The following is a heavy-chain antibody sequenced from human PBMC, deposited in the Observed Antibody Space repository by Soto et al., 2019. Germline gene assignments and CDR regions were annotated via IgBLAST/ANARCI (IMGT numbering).Heavy chain of an antibody. CDR1: GYTFTTYG. Sequence: QVRLVQSGGEVKKPGASVKVSCKASGYTFTTYGITWVRQAPGQGLEWRGWISTYNGETSHAQRLQGRVTMTRDTSPTPAYMELSSLRSDDTAVYYCVRDRDSSGTLFADWGQGTMVTGSS. J-gene: IGHJ4*02. D-gene: IGHD3-22*01. CDR2: ISTYNGET. V-gene: IGHV1-18*01. CDR3: VRDRDSSGTLFAD.